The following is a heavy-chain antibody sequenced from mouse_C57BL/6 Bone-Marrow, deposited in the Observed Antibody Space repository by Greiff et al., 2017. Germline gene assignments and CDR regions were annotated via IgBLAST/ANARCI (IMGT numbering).Heavy chain of an antibody. V-gene: IGHV1-64*01. D-gene: IGHD2-1*01. J-gene: IGHJ1*03. CDR3: ASYYGNSYWYFDV. CDR1: GYTFTSYW. Sequence: QVQLQQPGAELVKPGASVKLSCKASGYTFTSYWMHWVKQRPGQGLEWIGMIHPNSGSTNYNEKFKSKAILTVDKSSSTAYMQLSSLTSEDSAVYYRASYYGNSYWYFDVWGTGTTVTVSS. CDR2: IHPNSGST.